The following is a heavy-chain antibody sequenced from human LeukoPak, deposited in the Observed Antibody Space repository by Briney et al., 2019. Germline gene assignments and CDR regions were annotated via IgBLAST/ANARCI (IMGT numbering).Heavy chain of an antibody. CDR3: ARGAIRIAAASVLNY. J-gene: IGHJ4*02. CDR2: INSDGSST. Sequence: PGGSLRLSCAASGFTFSSYWMHWVRQTPGKGLVWVSRINSDGSSTSYADSVKGRFTISRDNAKNTLYLQMNSLRAEDTAVYYCARGAIRIAAASVLNYRGQGTLVTVSS. CDR1: GFTFSSYW. V-gene: IGHV3-74*01. D-gene: IGHD6-13*01.